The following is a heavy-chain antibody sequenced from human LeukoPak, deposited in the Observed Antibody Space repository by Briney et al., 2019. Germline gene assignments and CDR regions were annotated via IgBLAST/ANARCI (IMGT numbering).Heavy chain of an antibody. J-gene: IGHJ6*02. Sequence: ASVKVSCKASGYTFTSYYMHWVRQAPGQGLEWMGIINPSGGSTSYAQKFQGRVTMTRDTSTSTVYMELSSLRSEDTAVYYCALGALWFGYTTYGMDVWGQGTTVTVSS. CDR3: ALGALWFGYTTYGMDV. CDR1: GYTFTSYY. D-gene: IGHD3-10*01. CDR2: INPSGGST. V-gene: IGHV1-46*01.